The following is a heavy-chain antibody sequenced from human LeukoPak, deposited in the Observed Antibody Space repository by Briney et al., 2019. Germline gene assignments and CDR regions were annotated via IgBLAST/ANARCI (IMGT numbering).Heavy chain of an antibody. CDR3: ARDMTTVTTARTL. D-gene: IGHD4-17*01. CDR1: GGSISSGDYY. J-gene: IGHJ4*02. V-gene: IGHV4-30-4*08. Sequence: PSQTLSLTCTVSGGSISSGDYYWSWIRQPPGKGLEWIGYIYYSGSTYYNPSLKSRVTISVDTSKNQFSLKLSSVTAADTAVYYCARDMTTVTTARTLWGQGTLVTVSS. CDR2: IYYSGST.